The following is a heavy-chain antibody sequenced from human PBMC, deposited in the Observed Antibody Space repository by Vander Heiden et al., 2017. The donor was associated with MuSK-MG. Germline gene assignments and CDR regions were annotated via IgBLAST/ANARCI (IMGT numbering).Heavy chain of an antibody. CDR2: INPSGGST. J-gene: IGHJ4*02. D-gene: IGHD5-12*01. CDR1: GYTFTSYY. V-gene: IGHV1-46*03. CDR3: ARDRSPAGVATSYYFDY. Sequence: QVQLVQSGAEVQKPGASVKVSCQASGYTFTSYYMHWVRQAPGQGLEWMGIINPSGGSTSYAQKFQGRVTMTRDTSTSTVYMELSSLRSEDTAVYYCARDRSPAGVATSYYFDYWGQGTLVTVSS.